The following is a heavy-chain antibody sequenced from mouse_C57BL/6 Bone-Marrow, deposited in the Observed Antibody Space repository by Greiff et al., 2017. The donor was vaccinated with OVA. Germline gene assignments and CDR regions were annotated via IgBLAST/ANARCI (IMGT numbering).Heavy chain of an antibody. V-gene: IGHV1-59*01. J-gene: IGHJ2*01. Sequence: HVQLQPPWAELVRPGTSVTLSCKASGYTFTSYWMHWVKQRPGQGLEWIGVIDPSDSYTNYNQKFKGKATLTVDTSSSTAYMQLSSLTSEDSAVYYCARNYWGQGTTLTVSS. CDR2: IDPSDSYT. CDR3: ARNY. CDR1: GYTFTSYW.